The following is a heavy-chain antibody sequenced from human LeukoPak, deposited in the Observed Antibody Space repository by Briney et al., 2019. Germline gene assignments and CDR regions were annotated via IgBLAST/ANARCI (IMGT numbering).Heavy chain of an antibody. Sequence: GGSLRLSCAASGFTFSSYAMSWVRQAPGKGLEWVSGISGSGDNTCYADSVKGRFTISRDNSKNTLYVQVNSLGTEDTAAYYCAKGSYYDSSGSFYFDYWGQGTLVTVSS. V-gene: IGHV3-23*01. D-gene: IGHD3-22*01. CDR2: ISGSGDNT. CDR1: GFTFSSYA. CDR3: AKGSYYDSSGSFYFDY. J-gene: IGHJ4*02.